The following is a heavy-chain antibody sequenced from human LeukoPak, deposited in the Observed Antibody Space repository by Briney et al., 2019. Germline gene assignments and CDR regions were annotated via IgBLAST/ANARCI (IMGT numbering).Heavy chain of an antibody. CDR3: ARRLTQYDCFDP. J-gene: IGHJ5*02. Sequence: SQTLSLTCAISGDSVSSNSAAWNWVRQSPSRGLEWLGGTYYRSKWYNDYAVSLKSRITINPDTSKNQFSLHLNSVTPEDTAVYYCARRLTQYDCFDPWGQGILVTVSS. V-gene: IGHV6-1*01. CDR2: TYYRSKWYN. CDR1: GDSVSSNSAA. D-gene: IGHD2-2*01.